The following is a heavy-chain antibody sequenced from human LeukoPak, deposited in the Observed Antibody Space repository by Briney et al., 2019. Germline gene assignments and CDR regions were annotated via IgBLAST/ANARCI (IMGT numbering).Heavy chain of an antibody. J-gene: IGHJ3*02. CDR3: ARENTAMANDAFDI. Sequence: PSETLSLTCTVSGGSISSYYWSWIRQPPGKGLEWIGYIYYSGSTNYNPSLKSRVTISVDTSKNQFSLKLSSVTAADTAVYYCARENTAMANDAFDIWGQGTMDTVSS. CDR1: GGSISSYY. V-gene: IGHV4-59*01. CDR2: IYYSGST. D-gene: IGHD5-18*01.